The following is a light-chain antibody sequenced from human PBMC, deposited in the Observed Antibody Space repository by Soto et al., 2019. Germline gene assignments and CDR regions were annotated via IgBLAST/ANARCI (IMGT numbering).Light chain of an antibody. J-gene: IGLJ1*01. Sequence: QSVLTQPASVSGSPGQSITISCTGTSSDVGGYNYVSWHQQHPGKAPKLMIYDASNRPSGVSNRFSGSKSGNTASLTISGLQAEDEADYYCSSYTSSSSLYVFGTGTKVTVL. CDR2: DAS. CDR3: SSYTSSSSLYV. V-gene: IGLV2-14*01. CDR1: SSDVGGYNY.